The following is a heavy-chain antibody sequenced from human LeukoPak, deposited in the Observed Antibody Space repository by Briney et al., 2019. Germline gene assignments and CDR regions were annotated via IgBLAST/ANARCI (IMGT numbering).Heavy chain of an antibody. V-gene: IGHV4-59*01. Sequence: SETLSLTCTVSGGSISTYYWSWSRQPPGKGLEWIGYMYYSGSTNYNPSLKSRVTISVDKPKNQFSLKLSSVTAADTAVYYCARGFIGHFAFDIWGQGTMVTVSS. J-gene: IGHJ3*02. CDR1: GGSISTYY. CDR2: MYYSGST. CDR3: ARGFIGHFAFDI. D-gene: IGHD3-16*02.